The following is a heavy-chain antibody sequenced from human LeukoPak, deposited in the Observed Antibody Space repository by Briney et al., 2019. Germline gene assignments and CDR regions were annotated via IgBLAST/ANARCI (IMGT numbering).Heavy chain of an antibody. Sequence: PGGSLRLSCAGSDSTFSTSTMNWVRQAPGKGLEWVSYISSTGTKKFYADSVKGRFTTSRDNAKNSLYLQMNSLRADDTAVYYCARAQNHDILTGALDYWGQGTLVTVSS. J-gene: IGHJ4*02. CDR1: DSTFSTST. D-gene: IGHD3-9*01. V-gene: IGHV3-48*04. CDR2: ISSTGTKK. CDR3: ARAQNHDILTGALDY.